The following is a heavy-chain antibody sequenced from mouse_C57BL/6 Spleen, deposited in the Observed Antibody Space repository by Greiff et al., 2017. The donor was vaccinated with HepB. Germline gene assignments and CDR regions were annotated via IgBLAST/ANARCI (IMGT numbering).Heavy chain of an antibody. CDR1: GFSLTSYG. CDR3: ARSFITTVVASPYAMDY. Sequence: QVQLQQSGPGLVQPSQRLSITCTVSGFSLTSYGVHWVRQSPGKGLEWLGVIWSGGSTDYNAAFISRLSISKDNSKSQVFFKMNSLQADDTAIYYCARSFITTVVASPYAMDYWGQGTSVTVSS. J-gene: IGHJ4*01. V-gene: IGHV2-2*01. CDR2: IWSGGST. D-gene: IGHD1-1*01.